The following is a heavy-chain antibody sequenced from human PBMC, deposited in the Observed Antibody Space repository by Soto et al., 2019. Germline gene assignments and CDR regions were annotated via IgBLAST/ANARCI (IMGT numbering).Heavy chain of an antibody. Sequence: SEALSLTSAVSGYSSSSGHYWGWFRHPPGKGLEWIGSIYHSGSNYYNPSLKSRVTISVDTSKNQFALKLSSVTAADTAVYYCASAAGGGDGSGCSCYSRAIDICCQVTTVTGSS. CDR3: ASAAGGGDGSGCSCYSRAIDI. CDR2: IYHSGSN. V-gene: IGHV4-38-2*01. CDR1: GYSSSSGHY. D-gene: IGHD2-15*01. J-gene: IGHJ3*02.